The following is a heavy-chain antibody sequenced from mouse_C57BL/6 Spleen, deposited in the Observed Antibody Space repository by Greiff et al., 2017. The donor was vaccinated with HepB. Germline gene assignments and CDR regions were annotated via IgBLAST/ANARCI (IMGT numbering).Heavy chain of an antibody. CDR3: ARHAGYWYFDV. CDR1: GFTFSDYY. Sequence: EVMLVESGGGLVQPGGSLKLSCAASGFTFSDYYMYWVRQTPEKRLEWVAYISNGGGSTYYPDTVKGRFTISRDNAKNTLYLQMSRLKSEDTAMYYCARHAGYWYFDVWGTGTTVTVSS. CDR2: ISNGGGST. V-gene: IGHV5-12*01. J-gene: IGHJ1*03.